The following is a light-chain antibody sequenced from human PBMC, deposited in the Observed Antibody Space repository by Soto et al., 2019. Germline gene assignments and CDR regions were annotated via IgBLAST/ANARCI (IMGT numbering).Light chain of an antibody. V-gene: IGKV3-20*01. CDR1: QSVSSSY. CDR2: GAS. Sequence: EIVLTQSPGTLSLSPGERATLSCRASQSVSSSYLAWYQQKPGQAPRLLIYGASSRATGIPDRFSGSGSGTDFTLTISRLEPEDFVVYYCQPYNNWPLTFGGGTKVDIK. CDR3: QPYNNWPLT. J-gene: IGKJ4*01.